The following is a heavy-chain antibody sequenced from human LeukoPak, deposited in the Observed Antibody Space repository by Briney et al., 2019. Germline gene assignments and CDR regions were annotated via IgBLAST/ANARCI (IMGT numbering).Heavy chain of an antibody. CDR3: ARSPHYYDSTGYYYFGASDI. J-gene: IGHJ3*02. Sequence: SETLSLTCAVYGGSFSGYHWTWIRQSPGKGLEWIGDINPSGSTYYNPSLKSRLTISVDTSKNQFSLKLRSVTAADTAVYYCARSPHYYDSTGYYYFGASDIWGQGTMVTVSS. CDR2: INPSGST. D-gene: IGHD3-22*01. V-gene: IGHV4-34*01. CDR1: GGSFSGYH.